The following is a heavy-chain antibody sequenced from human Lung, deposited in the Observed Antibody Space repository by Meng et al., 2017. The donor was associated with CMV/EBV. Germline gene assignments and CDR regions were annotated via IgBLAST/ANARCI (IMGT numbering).Heavy chain of an antibody. V-gene: IGHV1-8*01. D-gene: IGHD3-16*01. CDR1: GYSFITDD. CDR2: MNPNSGNT. J-gene: IGHJ6*02. CDR3: ARSLVHSAMDV. Sequence: ASXXVSCKASGYSFITDDINWVRQAAGQGPERMGWMNPNSGNTGYAQKFQGRVTMTRNVSTRTAYMELTSLRSEDTAVYYCARSLVHSAMDVWGQGTAVTVSS.